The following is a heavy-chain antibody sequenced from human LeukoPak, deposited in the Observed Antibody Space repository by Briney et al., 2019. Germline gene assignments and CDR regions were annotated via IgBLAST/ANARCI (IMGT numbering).Heavy chain of an antibody. D-gene: IGHD4-17*01. CDR1: GSTFTDYY. CDR2: INPKRGVT. V-gene: IGHV1-2*02. Sequence: ASVKVSCKASGSTFTDYYIHWMRQAPGQGLEWMGWINPKRGVTTYAQKFQGRVTMTRDTSITTAYLELTRLRSDDTTIYYCAREGNYGDYGNAFDVWGQGTKVTVSS. J-gene: IGHJ3*01. CDR3: AREGNYGDYGNAFDV.